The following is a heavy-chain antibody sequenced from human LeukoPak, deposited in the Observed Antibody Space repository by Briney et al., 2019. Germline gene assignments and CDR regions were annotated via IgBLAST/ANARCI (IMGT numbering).Heavy chain of an antibody. CDR1: GVSISSYY. D-gene: IGHD3-10*01. CDR2: IYYSGST. CDR3: ARAAGHYYGSGTYPYYFDY. Sequence: SETLSLTCTGSGVSISSYYWSWIRQPPGKGLEWIGYIYYSGSTNYNPSLKSRVTISVDTSKNQFSLKLSSVTAADTAVYYCARAAGHYYGSGTYPYYFDYWGQGTLVTVSS. J-gene: IGHJ4*02. V-gene: IGHV4-59*01.